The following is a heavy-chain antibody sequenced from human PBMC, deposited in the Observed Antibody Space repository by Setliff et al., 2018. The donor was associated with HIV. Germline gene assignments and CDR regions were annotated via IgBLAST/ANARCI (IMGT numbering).Heavy chain of an antibody. D-gene: IGHD2-15*01. V-gene: IGHV4-4*08. CDR2: IHSSATT. Sequence: PSETLSLTCSVSGGSVEILNLIWIRQRPGKGLECIGYIHSSATTNYNSALEGRATISRDTSKDQTSLKLRSVTAADTAVYYCARVFPLVAADDNRFDPWGQGILVTVSS. CDR1: GGSVEILN. J-gene: IGHJ5*02. CDR3: ARVFPLVAADDNRFDP.